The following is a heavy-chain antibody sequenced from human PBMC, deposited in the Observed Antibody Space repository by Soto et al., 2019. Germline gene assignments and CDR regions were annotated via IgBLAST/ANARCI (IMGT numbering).Heavy chain of an antibody. V-gene: IGHV1-18*04. Sequence: ASVKVSCKASGYTFTSYGISWVRQAPGQGREWMGWISAYNGNTNYAQKLQGRVTMTTDTSTSTAYMELRSLRSDDTAVYYCARAGFQKLAARNFPHFEPWGQGPPVTVS. CDR2: ISAYNGNT. CDR3: ARAGFQKLAARNFPHFEP. J-gene: IGHJ5*02. D-gene: IGHD6-6*01. CDR1: GYTFTSYG.